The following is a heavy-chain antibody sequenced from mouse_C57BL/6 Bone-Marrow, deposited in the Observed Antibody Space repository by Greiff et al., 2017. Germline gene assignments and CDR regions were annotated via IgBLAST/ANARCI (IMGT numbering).Heavy chain of an antibody. J-gene: IGHJ1*03. D-gene: IGHD1-1*01. V-gene: IGHV5-6*02. Sequence: EVKLMESGGDLVKPGGSLKLSCAASGFTFSSYGMSWVRQTPDKRLEWVATISSGGSYTYYPDSVKGRFTISRDNAKNTLNLQMSSLKSEDTAMYYCARRVHLSRYFDVWGTGTTVTVSS. CDR1: GFTFSSYG. CDR2: ISSGGSYT. CDR3: ARRVHLSRYFDV.